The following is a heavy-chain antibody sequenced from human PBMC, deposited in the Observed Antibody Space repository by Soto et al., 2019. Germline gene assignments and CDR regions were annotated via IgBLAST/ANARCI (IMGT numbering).Heavy chain of an antibody. Sequence: EVQLLESGGGLVQPGGSLRLSCAASGFTFSSYAMSWVRQAPGKGLEWVSAISGSGGSTYYADSVKGRFTISRDNSKNTLYLQMNRLRAEDTAVYYCAKVVGEYSSSWYDYWGQGTLVTVSS. CDR3: AKVVGEYSSSWYDY. V-gene: IGHV3-23*01. J-gene: IGHJ4*02. D-gene: IGHD6-13*01. CDR1: GFTFSSYA. CDR2: ISGSGGST.